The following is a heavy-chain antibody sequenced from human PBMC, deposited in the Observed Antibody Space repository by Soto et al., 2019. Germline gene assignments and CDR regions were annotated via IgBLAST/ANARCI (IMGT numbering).Heavy chain of an antibody. CDR2: IIPIFGTA. CDR3: ARGGKYCGGDCYPDYYYYGMDV. CDR1: GGTFSSYA. V-gene: IGHV1-69*01. J-gene: IGHJ6*02. D-gene: IGHD2-21*02. Sequence: QVQLVQSGAEVKKPGSSVKVSCKASGGTFSSYAISWVRQAPGQGLEWMGGIIPIFGTANYAQKFQGRVTITADESTGTAYMDLSSLRSEDTAVYYCARGGKYCGGDCYPDYYYYGMDVWGQGTTVTVSS.